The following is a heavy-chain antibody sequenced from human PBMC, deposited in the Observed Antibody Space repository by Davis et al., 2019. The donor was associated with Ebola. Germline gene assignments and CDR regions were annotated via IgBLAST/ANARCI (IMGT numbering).Heavy chain of an antibody. D-gene: IGHD6-19*01. V-gene: IGHV3-21*01. CDR3: ARDQVAGTYYYGMDV. CDR2: ISSSSSYI. CDR1: GFTFSTYN. Sequence: GGSLRLSCAASGFTFSTYNMNWVRQAPGKGLEWVSCISSSSSYIYYADSVKGRFTISRDNSKNTLYLQMNSLRAEDTAVYYCARDQVAGTYYYGMDVWGQGTTVTVSS. J-gene: IGHJ6*02.